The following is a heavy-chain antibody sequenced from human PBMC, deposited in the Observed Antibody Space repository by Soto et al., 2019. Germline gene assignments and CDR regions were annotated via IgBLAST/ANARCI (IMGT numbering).Heavy chain of an antibody. CDR3: TREQTSTVVTQ. D-gene: IGHD4-17*01. Sequence: KPSETLSLTCTVSGGSMSNFYWSRIRQPPGKGLEWIGCAYYSGSTNYNPSLKSRVTISVDTSKNQFSLKLISVTAADTAVYYCTREQTSTVVTQWGQGTLVTVSS. V-gene: IGHV4-59*01. CDR1: GGSMSNFY. CDR2: AYYSGST. J-gene: IGHJ1*01.